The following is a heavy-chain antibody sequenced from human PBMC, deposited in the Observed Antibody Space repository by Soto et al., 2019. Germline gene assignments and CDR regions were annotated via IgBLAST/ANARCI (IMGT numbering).Heavy chain of an antibody. J-gene: IGHJ4*02. CDR2: ISSSSSTI. V-gene: IGHV3-48*01. CDR1: GFTFSSYS. CDR3: ARSRLGYCSGGSCYNRLYFDY. Sequence: GGSLRLSCAASGFTFSSYSMNWVRQAPGKGLEWVSYISSSSSTIYYADSVKGRFTISRDNAKNSLYLQMNSLRAEDTAVYYCARSRLGYCSGGSCYNRLYFDYWGQGTLVTVSS. D-gene: IGHD2-15*01.